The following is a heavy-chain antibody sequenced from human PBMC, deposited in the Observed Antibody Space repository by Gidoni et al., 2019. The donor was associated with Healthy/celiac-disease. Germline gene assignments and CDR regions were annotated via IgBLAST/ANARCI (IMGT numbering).Heavy chain of an antibody. D-gene: IGHD6-6*01. Sequence: EVQLVESGGGLVQPGGSLRLSCAASGFTFSSYEMNWVRQAPGKGLEWVSYISSSGSTIYYADSVKGRFTISRDNAKNSLYLQMNSLRAEDTAVYYCARDMEAARPYYYYGMDVWGQGTTVTVSS. CDR1: GFTFSSYE. J-gene: IGHJ6*02. CDR3: ARDMEAARPYYYYGMDV. V-gene: IGHV3-48*03. CDR2: ISSSGSTI.